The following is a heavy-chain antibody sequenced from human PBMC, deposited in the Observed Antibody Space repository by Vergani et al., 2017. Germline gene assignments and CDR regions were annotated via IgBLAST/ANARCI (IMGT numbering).Heavy chain of an antibody. V-gene: IGHV3-21*06. CDR1: GFTFSDFS. Sequence: VQLAESGGGRVQTGRSLRLSCAAPGFTFSDFSMSWVRQAPGKGLEWVAFIGSSGPYINYADSVKGRFIISRDNTNNSLFLQLRSLRAEDAAVYYCARDCTSGGCPDNYGMDVWGQGATVTVSS. CDR3: ARDCTSGGCPDNYGMDV. D-gene: IGHD2-8*01. J-gene: IGHJ6*02. CDR2: IGSSGPYI.